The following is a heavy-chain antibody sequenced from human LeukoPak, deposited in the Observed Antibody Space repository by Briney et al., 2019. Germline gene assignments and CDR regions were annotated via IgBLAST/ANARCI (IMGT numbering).Heavy chain of an antibody. CDR1: GGSISSYY. CDR3: ARLAYGDKPHTLGPNDY. Sequence: SETLSLTCTVSGGSISSYYWSWIRQPAGKGLEWIGRIYTSGSTNYNPSLKSRVTMSVDTSKNQFSLKLSSVTAADTAVYYCARLAYGDKPHTLGPNDYWGQGTLVTVSS. D-gene: IGHD4-17*01. J-gene: IGHJ4*02. CDR2: IYTSGST. V-gene: IGHV4-4*07.